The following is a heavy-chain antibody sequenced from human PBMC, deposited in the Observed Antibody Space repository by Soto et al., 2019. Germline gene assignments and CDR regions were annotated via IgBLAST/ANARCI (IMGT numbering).Heavy chain of an antibody. D-gene: IGHD3-22*01. CDR1: GGSISSGGYS. Sequence: SETLSLTCAVSGGSISSGGYSWSWIRQPPGKGLEWIGYIYHSGSTYYNPSLKSRVTISVDRSKNQFSLKLSSVTAADTAVYYCARGGVDYYDSSGYYFSPYYFDYCGQGTLVTVSS. J-gene: IGHJ4*02. V-gene: IGHV4-30-2*01. CDR3: ARGGVDYYDSSGYYFSPYYFDY. CDR2: IYHSGST.